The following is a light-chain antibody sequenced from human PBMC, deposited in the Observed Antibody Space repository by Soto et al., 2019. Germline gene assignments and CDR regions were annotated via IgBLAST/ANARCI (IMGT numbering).Light chain of an antibody. V-gene: IGKV3-20*01. J-gene: IGKJ1*01. CDR1: QSVSSGY. CDR3: QQYGTSPLT. CDR2: GAS. Sequence: EIVLTQSPGTLSLSPGERATLSCRASQSVSSGYLAWYQQKPGQAPRLLIYGASSRATGIPDRFSGSGSGTDFTLTISRLEPEDCAVYYCQQYGTSPLTFGQGTNVEIK.